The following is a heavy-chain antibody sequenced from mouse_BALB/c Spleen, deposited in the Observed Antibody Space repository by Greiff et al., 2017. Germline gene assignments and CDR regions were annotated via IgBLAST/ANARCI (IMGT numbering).Heavy chain of an antibody. Sequence: EVQVVESGGGLVKPGGSLKLSCAASGFTFSSYAMSWVRQTPEKRLEWVASISSGGSTYYPDSVKGRFTISRDNARNILYLQMSSLRSEDTAMYYCARGPTTGYFDVGGAGTTVTVSS. CDR2: ISSGGST. V-gene: IGHV5-6-5*01. J-gene: IGHJ1*01. D-gene: IGHD1-1*01. CDR3: ARGPTTGYFDV. CDR1: GFTFSSYA.